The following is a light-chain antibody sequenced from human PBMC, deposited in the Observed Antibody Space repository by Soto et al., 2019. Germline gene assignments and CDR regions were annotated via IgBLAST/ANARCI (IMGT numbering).Light chain of an antibody. CDR1: RSDVGAYNY. J-gene: IGLJ1*01. CDR3: SSFTSRFTFV. CDR2: EVT. Sequence: QSVLTQPPSASGTPGQRVTISCSGTRSDVGAYNYVSWYQQHPGKAPKLMISEVTNRPSGVSDRFSGSKSGNTASLTISGLQAEEEADYYCSSFTSRFTFVFGTGAKVTVL. V-gene: IGLV2-14*01.